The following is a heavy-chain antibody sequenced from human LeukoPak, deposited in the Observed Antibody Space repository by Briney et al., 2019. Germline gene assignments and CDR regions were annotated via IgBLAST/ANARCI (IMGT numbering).Heavy chain of an antibody. CDR3: ASLHTIFGH. CDR1: GGSISSGSYY. D-gene: IGHD3-3*01. CDR2: IYHSGST. Sequence: PSQTLSLTCTVSGGSISSGSYYWGWIRQPPGKGLEWIGSIYHSGSTYYNPSLKSRVTISVDTSKNQFSLKLSSVTAADTAVYYCASLHTIFGHWGQGTLVTVSS. V-gene: IGHV4-39*07. J-gene: IGHJ4*02.